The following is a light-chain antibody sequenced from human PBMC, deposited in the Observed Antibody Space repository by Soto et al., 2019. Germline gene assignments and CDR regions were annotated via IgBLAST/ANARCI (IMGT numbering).Light chain of an antibody. CDR2: GAS. CDR3: QQYNIWPRA. Sequence: EIVMTQSPATLSVSPGERATLSCRASQSVSSNLAWYQQKPGQAPRLLIYGASTRATGISARFSGSGSGTEFTLTISSLQSEDLAVYYCQQYNIWPRAFGQGTKV. CDR1: QSVSSN. J-gene: IGKJ1*01. V-gene: IGKV3-15*01.